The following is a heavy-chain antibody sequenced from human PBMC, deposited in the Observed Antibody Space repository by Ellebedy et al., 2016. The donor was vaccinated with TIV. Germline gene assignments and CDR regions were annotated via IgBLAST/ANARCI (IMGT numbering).Heavy chain of an antibody. Sequence: KVSXKASGYRFTSYWIAWVRQVPGKGLEWMGSIYPGDSDTRYSPSFQGHVTLSADKTINSAYLQLSSLEASDTAIYFCARRTKSSKYNYDTTGYLGHDYWGQGTLVTVSS. V-gene: IGHV5-51*01. D-gene: IGHD3-22*01. CDR1: GYRFTSYW. J-gene: IGHJ4*02. CDR2: IYPGDSDT. CDR3: ARRTKSSKYNYDTTGYLGHDY.